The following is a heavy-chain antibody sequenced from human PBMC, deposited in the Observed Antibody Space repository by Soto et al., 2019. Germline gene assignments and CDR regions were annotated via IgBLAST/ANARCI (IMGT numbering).Heavy chain of an antibody. Sequence: EVQLVESGGGLVKPGGSLRLSCAASGFTFNYAWMNWVRQAPGKGLEWVGHIKSKSDGGTTDYAAPVKGRFTISRDDSRNTVYLQMNSLKTEDTAMYYWGSRHWGQGTLVTVSS. CDR3: GSRH. V-gene: IGHV3-15*07. CDR2: IKSKSDGGTT. CDR1: GFTFNYAW. J-gene: IGHJ4*02.